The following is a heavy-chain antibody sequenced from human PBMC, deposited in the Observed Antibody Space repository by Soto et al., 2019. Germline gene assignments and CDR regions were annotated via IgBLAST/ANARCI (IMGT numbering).Heavy chain of an antibody. CDR3: ARYVYLTVASLDD. Sequence: ASVKVSCKASGYMFTSYYIHWVRQAPGQGLEWMGIINPSGGSTSYAQKLQGRVTMTSDTSTSTVYMELSSLRSEDTAVYYCARYVYLTVASLDDWGHGTLVTVSS. CDR1: GYMFTSYY. J-gene: IGHJ4*01. V-gene: IGHV1-46*03. D-gene: IGHD5-12*01. CDR2: INPSGGST.